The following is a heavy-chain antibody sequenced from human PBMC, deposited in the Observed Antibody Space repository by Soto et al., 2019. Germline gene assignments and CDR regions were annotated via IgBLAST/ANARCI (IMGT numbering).Heavy chain of an antibody. Sequence: QVQLVQSGAEVKKPGASVKVSCKASGYTFTSYEISWVRQATGQGLEWMGWMNPNSGNTGYAQKFQGRVTMTRNTSISTAYMELSRPRSEDTAVYYCARGQSGYSSGWSPNDYWGQGTLVTVSS. V-gene: IGHV1-8*01. D-gene: IGHD6-19*01. CDR1: GYTFTSYE. J-gene: IGHJ4*02. CDR3: ARGQSGYSSGWSPNDY. CDR2: MNPNSGNT.